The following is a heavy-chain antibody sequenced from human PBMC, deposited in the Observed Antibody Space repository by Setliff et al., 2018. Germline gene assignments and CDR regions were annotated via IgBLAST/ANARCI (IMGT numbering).Heavy chain of an antibody. CDR2: INRRGST. CDR3: ARATSGWYSAYYYYLDV. CDR1: GGSVNSGYDN. V-gene: IGHV4-61*09. J-gene: IGHJ6*03. D-gene: IGHD6-19*01. Sequence: LSLTCTVSGGSVNSGYDNWNWLRQPAGKGLEWIGHINRRGSTNFTPSLKSRVTISLDTSKNQFSLNLTSVTAADTAVYYCARATSGWYSAYYYYLDVWGKGTMVTVSS.